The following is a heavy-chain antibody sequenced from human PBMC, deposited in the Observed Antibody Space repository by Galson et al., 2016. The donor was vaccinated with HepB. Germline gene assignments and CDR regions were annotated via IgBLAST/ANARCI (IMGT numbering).Heavy chain of an antibody. CDR1: GFTFNKYH. V-gene: IGHV3-48*03. CDR3: TGDSGGTGAWEF. CDR2: IGSTSSRI. J-gene: IGHJ4*02. D-gene: IGHD1-26*01. Sequence: SLRLSCAVSGFTFNKYHMNWARQAPGKGLEWVAYIGSTSSRIHYADSVKGRFTISRDNAQNSLYLQMNSLRAEDSAVYYCTGDSGGTGAWEFWGQGTLVTVS.